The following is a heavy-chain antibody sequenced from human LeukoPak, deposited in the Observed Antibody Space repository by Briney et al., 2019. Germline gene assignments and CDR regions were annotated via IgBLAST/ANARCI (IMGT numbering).Heavy chain of an antibody. CDR2: INYSGST. V-gene: IGHV4-59*01. Sequence: SETLSLTCAVSGGSISSYYWSWIRQPPGKGLEWIGYINYSGSTNYNPSLKSRVTISVDTSKNQFSLKLSSVTAADTAVYYCARVTGGGYYWDTTYYFDYWGQGTLVTVSS. D-gene: IGHD3-10*01. J-gene: IGHJ4*02. CDR3: ARVTGGGYYWDTTYYFDY. CDR1: GGSISSYY.